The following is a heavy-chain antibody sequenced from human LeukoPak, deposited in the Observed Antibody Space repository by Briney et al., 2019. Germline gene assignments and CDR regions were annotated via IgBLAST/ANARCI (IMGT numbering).Heavy chain of an antibody. V-gene: IGHV1-2*06. Sequence: ASVKVSCKASGYSFTDYYIHWVRQAPGQGLEWVGRINPYSGGTTYAQKFQGRVTMTRDTSITTAYMELHRLTSDDTAVYYCAREGSLYYHYYMDVWANGTTVTVS. CDR2: INPYSGGT. CDR3: AREGSLYYHYYMDV. CDR1: GYSFTDYY. J-gene: IGHJ6*03.